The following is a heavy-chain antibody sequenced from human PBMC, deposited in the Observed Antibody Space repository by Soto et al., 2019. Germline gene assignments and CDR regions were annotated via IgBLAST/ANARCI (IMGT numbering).Heavy chain of an antibody. CDR1: GGSLTSITYY. CDR3: RGYDADFGGRFDP. J-gene: IGHJ5*02. CDR2: IYYGGST. V-gene: IGHV4-39*01. Sequence: QLQLQESGPGLVKPSETLSLTCTVSGGSLTSITYYWGWIRQPPGKGLEWIGSIYYGGSTYYNPSLKSRVPISVDTSKNQFSLKVSSVTAADTAVYYCRGYDADFGGRFDPWGQGTLVTVSS. D-gene: IGHD3-10*01.